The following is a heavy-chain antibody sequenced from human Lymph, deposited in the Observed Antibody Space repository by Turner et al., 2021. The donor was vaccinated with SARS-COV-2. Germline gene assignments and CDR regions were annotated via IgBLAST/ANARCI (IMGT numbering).Heavy chain of an antibody. D-gene: IGHD6-25*01. V-gene: IGHV3-30-3*01. CDR1: GFTFSIYA. CDR3: ARDVGAALDY. J-gene: IGHJ4*02. Sequence: QVQLVESGGGVVQTGRSLRLYCAASGFTFSIYAMHWVRHDPAKGLSCVALLSYDGSNKYYADSVEGRFTISSDNTMNTLYLQINTLRAEDTAVYYCARDVGAALDYWGQGTLVTVSS. CDR2: LSYDGSNK.